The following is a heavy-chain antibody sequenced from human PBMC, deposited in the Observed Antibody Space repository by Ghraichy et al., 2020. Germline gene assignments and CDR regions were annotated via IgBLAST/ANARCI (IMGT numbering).Heavy chain of an antibody. CDR1: GGAIRHYY. CDR3: ARASWANVGDSWFDP. V-gene: IGHV4-59*12. J-gene: IGHJ5*02. Sequence: SETLSLTCTVSGGAIRHYYWTWIRQSPGKGLEWSGYIYYTGNTNYHPSLKSRLTFSVDTYKNQISLKLKSVTAADTAVYYCARASWANVGDSWFDPWGQGTLVTVSS. CDR2: IYYTGNT. D-gene: IGHD3-16*01.